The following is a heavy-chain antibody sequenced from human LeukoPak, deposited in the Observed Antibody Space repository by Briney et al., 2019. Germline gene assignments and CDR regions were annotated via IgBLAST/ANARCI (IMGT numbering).Heavy chain of an antibody. CDR3: ARGGYSYGLGDDY. D-gene: IGHD5-18*01. CDR1: GFTFSSYT. Sequence: GGSLRLSCAASGFTFSSYTMNWVRQAPGKGLEWVSSISSSSSSISYADSVKGRFTISRDNAKNSLYLQMNSLRAEDTAVYYCARGGYSYGLGDDYWGQGTLVTVSS. J-gene: IGHJ4*02. CDR2: ISSSSSSI. V-gene: IGHV3-21*01.